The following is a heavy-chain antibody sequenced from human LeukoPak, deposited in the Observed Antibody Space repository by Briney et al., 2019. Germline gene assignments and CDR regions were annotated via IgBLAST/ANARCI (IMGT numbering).Heavy chain of an antibody. CDR3: ARDSSGWYYFDY. D-gene: IGHD6-19*01. CDR2: ISRSSGSSI. J-gene: IGHJ4*02. CDR1: GFTFSNYE. V-gene: IGHV3-48*03. Sequence: GGSLTLSCAASGFTFSNYEMNWVLQAPGKGLEWVSYISRSSGSSIYYADSVKGRFTISRDNAKNSLYLQMNSLRAEDTAVYYCARDSSGWYYFDYWGQGILVTVSS.